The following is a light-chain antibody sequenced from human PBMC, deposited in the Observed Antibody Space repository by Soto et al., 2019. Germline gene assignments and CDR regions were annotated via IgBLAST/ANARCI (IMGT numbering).Light chain of an antibody. CDR2: DAS. V-gene: IGKV3-11*01. J-gene: IGKJ2*01. Sequence: EIVLTQSPATLSLSPGERATLSCRASQSVSSYLAWYQQKPGQAPRLLIYDASNRATGIPARFSGSGSGTDFTLTISSLEPEDFAVYYCQHRCHWPPTFGQGTKLEIK. CDR3: QHRCHWPPT. CDR1: QSVSSY.